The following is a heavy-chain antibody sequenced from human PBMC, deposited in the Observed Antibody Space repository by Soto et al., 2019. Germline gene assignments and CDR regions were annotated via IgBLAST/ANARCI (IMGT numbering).Heavy chain of an antibody. V-gene: IGHV4-31*03. J-gene: IGHJ4*02. CDR3: ARFSVGYCSGGSCYSWVFDY. CDR2: FQSSDNT. Sequence: PSETLSLTCTVSGGSISSGGYYWNWIRQQPGKGLEWIGYFQSSDNTYSNPSLKSRVTMSVDTAKNQFSLRLSSVSAADTAVYYCARFSVGYCSGGSCYSWVFDYWGQGTLGTVSS. D-gene: IGHD2-15*01. CDR1: GGSISSGGYY.